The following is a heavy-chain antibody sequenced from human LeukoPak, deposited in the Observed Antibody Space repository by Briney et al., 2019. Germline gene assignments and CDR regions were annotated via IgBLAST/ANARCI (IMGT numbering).Heavy chain of an antibody. V-gene: IGHV3-9*01. CDR1: GFTFEDYA. D-gene: IGHD6-19*01. CDR2: ISWDSKNI. J-gene: IGHJ6*02. Sequence: PGGSLRLSCAASGFTFEDYAMLWARQAPGKGLEWVTGISWDSKNIGYAASVKGRFNISRDNAKNSLYLQLSSLRAEDTAFYYCARGNRDSSGFYYYYGMDVWGQGTTVTVSS. CDR3: ARGNRDSSGFYYYYGMDV.